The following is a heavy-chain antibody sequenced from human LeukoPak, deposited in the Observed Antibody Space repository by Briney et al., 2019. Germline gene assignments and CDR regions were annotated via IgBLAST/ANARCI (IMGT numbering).Heavy chain of an antibody. J-gene: IGHJ3*02. Sequence: GGSLRLSCAASGFTFSSYWMSWVRQAPGKGLEWVANIKQDGSEKYYVDSVKGRFTISRDNAKNSLYLQMNSLRAEDTAVYYCARDGAIAVAGTDAFDIWGQGTMVTVSS. D-gene: IGHD6-19*01. CDR3: ARDGAIAVAGTDAFDI. V-gene: IGHV3-7*01. CDR2: IKQDGSEK. CDR1: GFTFSSYW.